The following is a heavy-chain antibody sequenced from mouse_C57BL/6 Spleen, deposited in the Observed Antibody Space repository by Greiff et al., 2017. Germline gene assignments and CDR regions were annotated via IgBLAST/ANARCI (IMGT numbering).Heavy chain of an antibody. J-gene: IGHJ3*01. D-gene: IGHD2-3*01. CDR1: GFSFNTYA. V-gene: IGHV10-1*01. CDR2: IRSKSNNYAT. Sequence: EVMLVESGGGLVQPKGSLKLSCAASGFSFNTYAMNWVRQAPGKGLEWVARIRSKSNNYATYYADSVKDRFTISRDDSESMLYLQMNNLKTEDTAMYYCVYDGYYVFAYWGQGTLVTVSA. CDR3: VYDGYYVFAY.